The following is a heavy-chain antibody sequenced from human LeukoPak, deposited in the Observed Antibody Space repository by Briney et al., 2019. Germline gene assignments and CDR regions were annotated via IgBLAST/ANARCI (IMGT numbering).Heavy chain of an antibody. V-gene: IGHV5-51*01. Sequence: GESLKISCKGSGYSFPSYWIGWVRQMPGKGLEWMGIVYPGDSDTTYSPSFQGQVTISADESISTAYLQWSSLKASDTAMYYCARLSLPPKVGELGALNYWGQGTPVTVSS. CDR1: GYSFPSYW. J-gene: IGHJ4*02. CDR2: VYPGDSDT. CDR3: ARLSLPPKVGELGALNY. D-gene: IGHD1-26*01.